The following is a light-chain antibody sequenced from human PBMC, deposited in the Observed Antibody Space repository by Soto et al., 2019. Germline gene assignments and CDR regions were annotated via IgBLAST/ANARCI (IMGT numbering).Light chain of an antibody. CDR1: QTVRNNY. J-gene: IGKJ1*01. CDR2: DAS. CDR3: QQNLGVHT. Sequence: EFVLTQSPGTLSLSPGERATLSCRASQTVRNNYLAWYQQKPGQAPRLLIYDASNRATGIPARFSGSGSGTDFTLTISSLEPEDSAVYYCQQNLGVHTFGQGSKVDIK. V-gene: IGKV3-20*01.